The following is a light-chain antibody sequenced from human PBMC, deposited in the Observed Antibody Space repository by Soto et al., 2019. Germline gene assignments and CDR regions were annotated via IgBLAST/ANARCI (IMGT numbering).Light chain of an antibody. CDR2: KAS. CDR1: QTISNW. V-gene: IGKV1-5*03. CDR3: QQYNSYSQT. J-gene: IGKJ1*01. Sequence: DIQMTQTPSTLSASVGDRVTITCRASQTISNWLAWYQQKPGKAPKLLIYKASTLESGVPSRFSGSGSGTEFTLTISSLQPEDFATYYCQQYNSYSQTFGQGTKVAIK.